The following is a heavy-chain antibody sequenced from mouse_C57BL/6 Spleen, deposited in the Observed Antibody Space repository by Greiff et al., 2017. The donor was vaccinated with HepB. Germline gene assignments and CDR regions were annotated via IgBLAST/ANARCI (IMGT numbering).Heavy chain of an antibody. D-gene: IGHD6-1*01. CDR2: INPSSGYT. J-gene: IGHJ4*01. CDR1: GYTFTSYT. V-gene: IGHV1-4*01. CDR3: ASDGARLYYAMDY. Sequence: QVQLQQSGAELARPGASVKMSCKASGYTFTSYTMHWVKQRPGQGLEWIGYINPSSGYTKYNQKFKDKATLTADKSSSTAYMQLSSLTSEDSAVYYCASDGARLYYAMDYWGQGTSVTVSS.